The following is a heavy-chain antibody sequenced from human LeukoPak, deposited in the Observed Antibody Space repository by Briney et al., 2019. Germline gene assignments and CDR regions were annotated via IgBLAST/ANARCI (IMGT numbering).Heavy chain of an antibody. CDR1: GGSISSSSYY. V-gene: IGHV4-39*07. J-gene: IGHJ4*02. CDR2: IYYSGST. CDR3: AGVFSGRRPFEL. Sequence: SETLSLTCTVSGGSISSSSYYWGWIRQPPGKGLEWIGSIYYSGSTYYNPSLKSRVTISVDTSKNQFSLKLSSVTAADTAVYFCAGVFSGRRPFELWGKGTLVTVSS. D-gene: IGHD3-10*01.